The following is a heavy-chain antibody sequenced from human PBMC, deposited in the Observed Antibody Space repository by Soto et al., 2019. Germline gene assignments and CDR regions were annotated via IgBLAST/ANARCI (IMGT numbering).Heavy chain of an antibody. D-gene: IGHD2-21*02. CDR3: TRPGGGDSAEYYFDY. J-gene: IGHJ4*02. CDR1: GFTFSDSA. CDR2: IRSKANSYAT. Sequence: EVPLVESGGGLVQPGGSLKLSCADSGFTFSDSAVHWVRQASGRGLEWVGRIRSKANSYATAYAASVKGRFTISRDDSKNTAYLQMNSLKTEDTAVYYCTRPGGGDSAEYYFDYWGQGTLVAVSS. V-gene: IGHV3-73*01.